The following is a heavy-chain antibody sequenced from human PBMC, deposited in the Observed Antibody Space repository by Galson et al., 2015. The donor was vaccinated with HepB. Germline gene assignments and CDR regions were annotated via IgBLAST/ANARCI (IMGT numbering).Heavy chain of an antibody. CDR2: INVGNTDT. CDR3: ANPIFGVVTNPLGY. CDR1: GYTFSNSA. D-gene: IGHD3-3*01. J-gene: IGHJ4*02. Sequence: SVKVSCKASGYTFSNSAIYWLRQAPGQRLEWMGWINVGNTDTMYAQKFQGRVTITRDTSASTAYMELRSLRLEDTAVYYCANPIFGVVTNPLGYWGQGTLVTVSS. V-gene: IGHV1-3*01.